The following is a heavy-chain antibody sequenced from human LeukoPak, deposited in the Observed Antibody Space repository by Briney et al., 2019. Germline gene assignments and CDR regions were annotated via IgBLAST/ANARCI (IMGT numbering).Heavy chain of an antibody. CDR3: AKEKYNFGYFEY. V-gene: IGHV3-9*01. Sequence: PGGSLRLSCAASGFTFDDYAMHWVRQAPGKGLEWVSGISWNSGSIGYADSVKGRFTVSKDNSKNTLYLQMSSLTVEDTAIYYCAKEKYNFGYFEYWGQGILVTVSS. CDR2: ISWNSGSI. J-gene: IGHJ4*02. D-gene: IGHD1-1*01. CDR1: GFTFDDYA.